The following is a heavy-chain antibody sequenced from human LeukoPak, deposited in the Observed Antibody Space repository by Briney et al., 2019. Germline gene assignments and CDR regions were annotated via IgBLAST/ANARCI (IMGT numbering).Heavy chain of an antibody. Sequence: AGSLRLSCVASGFIIGSYWMSWVRQAPGKGLEWVANIRQDGSEKYYVDSVKGRLTISRDKAKNSLYLQMNNLTAADTAIYYGARAGYYGDDAFDLWGQGTRVA. D-gene: IGHD2/OR15-2a*01. J-gene: IGHJ3*01. V-gene: IGHV3-7*01. CDR1: GFIIGSYW. CDR3: ARAGYYGDDAFDL. CDR2: IRQDGSEK.